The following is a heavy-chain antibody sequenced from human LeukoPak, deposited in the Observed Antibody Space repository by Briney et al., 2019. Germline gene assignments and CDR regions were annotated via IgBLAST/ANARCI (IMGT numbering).Heavy chain of an antibody. Sequence: ASVKVSCKASGYTFTGYYMHWVRQAPGQGLEWMGWINPNSGGTNYAQKFQGRVTMTRDTSISIAYMELSRLRSDDTAVYYCARARLLWFGESSYYMDVWGKGTTVTVSS. J-gene: IGHJ6*03. CDR3: ARARLLWFGESSYYMDV. CDR2: INPNSGGT. CDR1: GYTFTGYY. D-gene: IGHD3-10*01. V-gene: IGHV1-2*02.